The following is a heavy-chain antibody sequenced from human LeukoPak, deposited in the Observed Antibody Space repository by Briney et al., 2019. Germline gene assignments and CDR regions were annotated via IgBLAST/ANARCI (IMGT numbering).Heavy chain of an antibody. CDR1: GGTFSSYA. CDR3: ARGVYYYDSSGYYSI. J-gene: IGHJ3*02. D-gene: IGHD3-22*01. CDR2: VIPILGIA. V-gene: IGHV1-69*04. Sequence: SVKVSCKASGGTFSSYAISWVRQAPGQGLEWMGRVIPILGIANYAQKFQGRVTITADKSTSTAYMELSSLRSEDTAVYYCARGVYYYDSSGYYSIWGQGTMVTVSS.